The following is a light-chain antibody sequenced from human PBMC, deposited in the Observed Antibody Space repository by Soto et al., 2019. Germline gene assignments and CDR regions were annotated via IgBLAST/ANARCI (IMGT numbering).Light chain of an antibody. CDR2: GAS. J-gene: IGKJ3*01. CDR1: ETVATN. CDR3: QHYGSSLPIT. V-gene: IGKV3D-15*02. Sequence: VMTQSPATLSVSPGERATLSCWASETVATNLAWYQQKPGQAPRLLISGASTRAAGISDRFRGSGSGTEFTLTISSLRSEDFAVYYCQHYGSSLPITFGPGTKVDIK.